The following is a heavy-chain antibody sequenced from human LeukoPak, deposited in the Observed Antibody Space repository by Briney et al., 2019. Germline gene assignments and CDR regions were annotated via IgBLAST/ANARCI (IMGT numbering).Heavy chain of an antibody. CDR3: ARGPYNFSHYYGMDV. D-gene: IGHD1-1*01. CDR2: INHSGST. V-gene: IGHV4-34*01. Sequence: SETLSLTCAVYGGSFSGYYWSWIRQLPGKGLEWIGEINHSGSTNYNPSLKSRVTISVDTSKNQFSLKLSSVTAADTAVYYCARGPYNFSHYYGMDVWGQGTTVTVSS. CDR1: GGSFSGYY. J-gene: IGHJ6*02.